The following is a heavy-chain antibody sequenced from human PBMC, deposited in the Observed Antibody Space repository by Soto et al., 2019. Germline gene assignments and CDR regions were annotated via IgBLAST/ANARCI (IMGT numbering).Heavy chain of an antibody. V-gene: IGHV4-30-4*01. CDR3: AREVAGTGAFDY. J-gene: IGHJ4*02. D-gene: IGHD2-8*02. CDR2: IFERGTT. CDR1: GGSISSVNHY. Sequence: QVQLEQSGPGLVKPSQTLSLTCNISGGSISSVNHYWSWIRQSPGGGLEWIGYIFERGTTHYNPSLKGRVTITGDTAQIQFSLTTHSVTVADTAVYYCAREVAGTGAFDYWGQGTRVTVSS.